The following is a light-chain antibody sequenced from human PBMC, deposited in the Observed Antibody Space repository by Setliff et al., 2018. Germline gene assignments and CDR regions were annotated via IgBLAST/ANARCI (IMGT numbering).Light chain of an antibody. Sequence: QSALAQPASMSGSPGQSITISCTGTSSDIGAYTYVSWCQQHPGKAPKLLISDVSYRPSGVSHRFSGSKSGNTASLTISWLQAEDEADYYCSSYTTSSLRVFGGGTKVTVL. V-gene: IGLV2-14*03. CDR2: DVS. CDR1: SSDIGAYTY. J-gene: IGLJ2*01. CDR3: SSYTTSSLRV.